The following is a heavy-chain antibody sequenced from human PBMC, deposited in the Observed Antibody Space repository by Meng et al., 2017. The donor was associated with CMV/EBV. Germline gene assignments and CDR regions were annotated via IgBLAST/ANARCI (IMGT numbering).Heavy chain of an antibody. CDR1: GGTFISYA. V-gene: IGHV1-69*05. J-gene: IGHJ6*02. D-gene: IGHD5-24*01. CDR3: ARVEMATSIRDHYGMDV. CDR2: IIPIFGTA. Sequence: SVKVSCKASGGTFISYAISWLRQAPGQGLVWMGGIIPIFGTANYAQKFQGRVTITTDESTSTAYMELSSLRSEDTAVYYCARVEMATSIRDHYGMDVWGQGTTVTVSS.